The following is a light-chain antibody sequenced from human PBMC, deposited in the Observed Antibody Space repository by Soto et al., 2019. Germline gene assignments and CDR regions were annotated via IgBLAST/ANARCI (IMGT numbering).Light chain of an antibody. CDR2: EGS. CDR3: CSYAGSTPYV. J-gene: IGLJ1*01. Sequence: SVLTQPASVSGSPGQSITLSCPGNSSYVGSYNLVSWYQQHPGKAPKLMIYEGSKRPSGVSNRFSGSKSGNTASLTISGLQAEDEADYYCCSYAGSTPYVFGTGTKVTVL. CDR1: SSYVGSYNL. V-gene: IGLV2-23*01.